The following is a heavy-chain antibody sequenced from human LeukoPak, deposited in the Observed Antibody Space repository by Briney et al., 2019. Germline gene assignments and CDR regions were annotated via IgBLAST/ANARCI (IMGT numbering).Heavy chain of an antibody. D-gene: IGHD2-15*01. J-gene: IGHJ6*02. CDR1: GFTLSSYA. CDR2: ISYDGTNE. Sequence: GRSLRLSCAASGFTLSSYAMHWVRQAPGKGLEWVAIISYDGTNEYYADSVKGRFTISRDNSKNTLFLQVSSLKAEDTAVYYCARDSLVVAATGSYVDVWGQGTTVTVSS. CDR3: ARDSLVVAATGSYVDV. V-gene: IGHV3-30*15.